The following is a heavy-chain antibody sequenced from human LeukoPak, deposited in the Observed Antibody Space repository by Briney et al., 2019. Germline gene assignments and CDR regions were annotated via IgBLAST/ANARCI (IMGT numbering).Heavy chain of an antibody. D-gene: IGHD2-2*01. CDR1: GGTFSSYA. J-gene: IGHJ3*02. V-gene: IGHV1-69*01. CDR2: IIPIFGTA. Sequence: GASVKVSCKASGGTFSSYAISWVRQAPGQGLEWMGGIIPIFGTANYAQKFQGRVTITADESTSTAYMELSSLRAEDTAVYYCARQYCSSTSCNGAFDIWGQGTMVTVSS. CDR3: ARQYCSSTSCNGAFDI.